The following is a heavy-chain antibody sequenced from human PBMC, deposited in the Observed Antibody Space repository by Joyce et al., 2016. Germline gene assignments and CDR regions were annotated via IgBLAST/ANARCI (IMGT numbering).Heavy chain of an antibody. CDR1: GFTFRTYG. CDR3: ARNNWNDFSDAFDI. Sequence: QAQLVESGGGVVQPGRSLRLSCAASGFTFRTYGMNWVRQAPGKGLEWVALISYDESKKYYLDSAKGRFIISRDNSKNTLYLQMNSLRSEDTAVYYCARNNWNDFSDAFDIWGQGTMVTVSS. CDR2: ISYDESKK. J-gene: IGHJ3*02. D-gene: IGHD1-1*01. V-gene: IGHV3-30*03.